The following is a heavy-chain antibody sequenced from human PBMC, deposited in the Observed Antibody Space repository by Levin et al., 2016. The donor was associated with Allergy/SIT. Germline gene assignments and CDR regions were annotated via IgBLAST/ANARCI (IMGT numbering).Heavy chain of an antibody. CDR3: ARDSYYYDSSGYYGWWYFDY. CDR2: ISYDGSNK. V-gene: IGHV3-30*04. D-gene: IGHD3-22*01. J-gene: IGHJ4*02. Sequence: VRQAPGKGLEWVAVISYDGSNKYYADSVKGRFTISRDNSKNTLYLQMNSLRAEDTAVYYCARDSYYYDSSGYYGWWYFDYWGQGTLVTVSS.